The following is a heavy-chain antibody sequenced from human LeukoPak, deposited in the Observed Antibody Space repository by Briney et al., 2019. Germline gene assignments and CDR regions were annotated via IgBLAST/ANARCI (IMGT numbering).Heavy chain of an antibody. CDR1: GGSFNGYY. CDR3: ARVERYESILDAFDI. V-gene: IGHV4-34*01. CDR2: INHSGST. D-gene: IGHD2-21*01. Sequence: SETLSLTCAVYGGSFNGYYWSWIRQPPGKGLEWIGEINHSGSTNYNPSLKSRVTISVDTSKNQFSLKLSSVTAADTAVYYCARVERYESILDAFDIWGRGTMVTVSS. J-gene: IGHJ3*02.